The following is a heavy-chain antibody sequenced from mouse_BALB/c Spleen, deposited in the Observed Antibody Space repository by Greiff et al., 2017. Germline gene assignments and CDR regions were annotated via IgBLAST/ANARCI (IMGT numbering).Heavy chain of an antibody. Sequence: VMLVESGPELVKPGASVRISCKASGYTFTSYYIHWVKQRPGQGLEWIGWIYPGNVNTKYNEKFKGKATLTADKSSSTAYMQLSSLTSEDSAVYFCARSAYLYAMDYWGQGTSVTVSS. V-gene: IGHV1S56*01. CDR2: IYPGNVNT. D-gene: IGHD2-10*01. J-gene: IGHJ4*01. CDR1: GYTFTSYY. CDR3: ARSAYLYAMDY.